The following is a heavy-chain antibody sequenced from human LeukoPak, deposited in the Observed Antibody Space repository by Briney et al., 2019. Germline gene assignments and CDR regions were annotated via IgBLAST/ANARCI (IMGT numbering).Heavy chain of an antibody. CDR1: GGSLSGYY. V-gene: IGHV4-34*01. J-gene: IGHJ4*02. CDR3: ARRLGGSGSYYY. Sequence: SETLSLTCAVYGGSLSGYYWSWIRQPPGKGLEWIGEINHSGSTKYNPSLKSRVTISADTSKNQFSLKLRSVTAADTAVYYCARRLGGSGSYYYWGQGTLVTVSS. D-gene: IGHD3-10*01. CDR2: INHSGST.